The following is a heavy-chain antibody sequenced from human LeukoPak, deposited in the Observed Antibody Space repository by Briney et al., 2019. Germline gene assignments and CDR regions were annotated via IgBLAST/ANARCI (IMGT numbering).Heavy chain of an antibody. J-gene: IGHJ4*02. CDR1: GFTFSNAW. CDR3: THSGRYDFWSGYYTPDY. D-gene: IGHD3-3*01. Sequence: GGSLRLSCAASGFTFSNAWMSWVRQAPGKGLEWVGRIKSKTDGGTTDYAAPVKGRFTIPRDDSKNTLYLQMNSLKTEDTAVYYCTHSGRYDFWSGYYTPDYWGQGTLVTVSS. CDR2: IKSKTDGGTT. V-gene: IGHV3-15*01.